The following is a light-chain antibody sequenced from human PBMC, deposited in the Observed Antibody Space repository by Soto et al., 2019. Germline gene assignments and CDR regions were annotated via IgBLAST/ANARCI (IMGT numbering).Light chain of an antibody. V-gene: IGKV3-20*01. Sequence: EVVLTQSPATLSLSPGERATLSCRASQSLINYLAWYQQKPGQAPRLLIYGASNRATGIPDRFSGSGSGTDFTLTISRLEPEDFAVYYCQQYGSSGTFGQGTKVDIK. J-gene: IGKJ1*01. CDR1: QSLINY. CDR2: GAS. CDR3: QQYGSSGT.